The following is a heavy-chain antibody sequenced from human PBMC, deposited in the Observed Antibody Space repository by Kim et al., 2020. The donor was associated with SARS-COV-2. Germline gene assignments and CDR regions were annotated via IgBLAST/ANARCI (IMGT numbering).Heavy chain of an antibody. V-gene: IGHV3-7*03. Sequence: GGSLRLSCAASGFTFSSYWMSWVRQAPGKGLEWVANIKQDGSEKYYVDSVKGRFTISRDNAKNSLYLQMNSLRAEDTAVYYCARSIYVLRYFDWLYDGPYFDYWGQGTLVTVSS. D-gene: IGHD3-9*01. J-gene: IGHJ4*02. CDR1: GFTFSSYW. CDR2: IKQDGSEK. CDR3: ARSIYVLRYFDWLYDGPYFDY.